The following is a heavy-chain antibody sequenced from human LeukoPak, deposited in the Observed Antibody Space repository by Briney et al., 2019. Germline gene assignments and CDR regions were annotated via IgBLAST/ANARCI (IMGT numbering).Heavy chain of an antibody. Sequence: SETLSLTCTVSGGSISSYYWSWIRQPPGKGLEWIGYIYYSGSTNYNPSLKSRVTISVDTSKNQFSLKLNSVTAADTAVYYCARVRGQWLVPYYFDYWGQGALVTVSS. D-gene: IGHD6-19*01. CDR3: ARVRGQWLVPYYFDY. CDR1: GGSISSYY. V-gene: IGHV4-59*01. J-gene: IGHJ4*02. CDR2: IYYSGST.